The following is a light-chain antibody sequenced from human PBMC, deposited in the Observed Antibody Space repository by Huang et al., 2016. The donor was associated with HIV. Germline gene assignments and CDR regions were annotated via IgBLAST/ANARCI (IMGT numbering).Light chain of an antibody. CDR2: DAS. V-gene: IGKV3-11*01. J-gene: IGKJ1*01. CDR3: QQRSNRTPTT. CDR1: KSVGSY. Sequence: EIILKQSPATLSLSPGERATLSCRASKSVGSYLAWYQQKPGQAPRLLSYDASNRATGIPARFSGGGSGTDFTLTIRGLEPDDFAVYFCQQRSNRTPTTFGQGTKVE.